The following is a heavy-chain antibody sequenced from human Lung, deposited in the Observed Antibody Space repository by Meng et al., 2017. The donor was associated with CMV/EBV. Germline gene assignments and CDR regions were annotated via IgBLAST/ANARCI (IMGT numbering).Heavy chain of an antibody. J-gene: IGHJ6*02. V-gene: IGHV3-30*04. D-gene: IGHD3-16*01. Sequence: GGSLRLSCAASEFTFSHYAMYWVRQAPGKGLDWVAIISYDGWSKYYADSVKGRFTISRDNSKNTLFLQMNSLRAEDMAVYYCARARGSDKNKYYYYYYGMDVWGQRTTVXVSS. CDR1: EFTFSHYA. CDR3: ARARGSDKNKYYYYYYGMDV. CDR2: ISYDGWSK.